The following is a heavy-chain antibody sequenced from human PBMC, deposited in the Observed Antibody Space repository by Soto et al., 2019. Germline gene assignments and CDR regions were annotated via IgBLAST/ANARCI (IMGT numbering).Heavy chain of an antibody. J-gene: IGHJ4*02. CDR2: INAGNGNT. CDR1: GYTFTSYA. Sequence: WASVKVSCKASGYTFTSYAMHWVRQAPGQRLEWMGWINAGNGNTKYSQKFQGRVTITRDTSASTAYMELSSLRSEDTAVYYCARSIVVVTALDYWGQGTLVTAPQ. V-gene: IGHV1-3*01. CDR3: ARSIVVVTALDY. D-gene: IGHD2-21*02.